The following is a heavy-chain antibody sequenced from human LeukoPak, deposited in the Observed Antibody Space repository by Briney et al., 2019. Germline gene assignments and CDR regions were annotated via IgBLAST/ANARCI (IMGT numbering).Heavy chain of an antibody. CDR3: ARGRGGYDAFDF. D-gene: IGHD5-12*01. CDR1: GYTFTNYA. Sequence: GASVNVSCKASGYTFTNYAINWVRQAPGQGLEWMGWINAYSGNTNYGQRLQGRVTMTTDTSTSTAYMELRSLTSDDTAVYYRARGRGGYDAFDFWGQGTMVIVSS. CDR2: INAYSGNT. V-gene: IGHV1-18*01. J-gene: IGHJ3*01.